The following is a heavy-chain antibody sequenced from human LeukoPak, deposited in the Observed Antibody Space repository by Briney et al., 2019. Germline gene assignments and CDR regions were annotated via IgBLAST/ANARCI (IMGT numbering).Heavy chain of an antibody. Sequence: GGSLRLSCAASGYTFSNSAMGWVRQAPGKGLEWVSSISDSGSGTFYPDSVKGRFTISRDNSKNRLYLQMNSLRIDDTAVYYCAKRQLRGDSSYYFDYWGPGTLVTVSS. V-gene: IGHV3-23*01. CDR1: GYTFSNSA. J-gene: IGHJ4*02. CDR3: AKRQLRGDSSYYFDY. CDR2: ISDSGSGT. D-gene: IGHD3-16*01.